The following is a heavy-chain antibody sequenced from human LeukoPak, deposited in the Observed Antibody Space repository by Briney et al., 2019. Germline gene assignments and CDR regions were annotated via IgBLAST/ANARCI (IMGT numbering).Heavy chain of an antibody. CDR1: GGSISSGGYY. D-gene: IGHD5-18*01. J-gene: IGHJ5*02. V-gene: IGHV4-31*03. Sequence: SETLSLTCTVSGGSISSGGYYWSWIRQHPGKGLEWIGYIYYSGSTYYNPSLKSRVTISVDTSKNQFPLKLSSVTAADTAVYYCGGQLWSERGFDPWGQGTLVTVSS. CDR3: GGQLWSERGFDP. CDR2: IYYSGST.